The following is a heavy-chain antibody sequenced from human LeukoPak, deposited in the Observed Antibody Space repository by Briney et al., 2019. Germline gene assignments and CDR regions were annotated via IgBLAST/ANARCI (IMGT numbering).Heavy chain of an antibody. D-gene: IGHD2-15*01. CDR3: ALFDGGY. CDR2: ISYSGST. J-gene: IGHJ4*02. Sequence: SETLSLTCTVSGGAISTGSHSWGWIRQTPGQGLEWIGTISYSGSTYYNPSLKRRVTMSVDTSQRRVSLSLSSVTAAVTAVDYCALFDGGYWGQGTLVTVSS. V-gene: IGHV4-39*01. CDR1: GGAISTGSHS.